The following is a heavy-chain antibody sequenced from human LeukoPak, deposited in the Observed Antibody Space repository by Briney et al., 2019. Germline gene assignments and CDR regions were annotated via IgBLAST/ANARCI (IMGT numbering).Heavy chain of an antibody. V-gene: IGHV3-21*01. Sequence: GGSLRLPCAASGFTFSSYRMNWVRQAPEKGLEWVSSISSSSSYIYYADSVKGRFTISRDNAKNSLYLQMNSLRAEDTAVYYCARDQSPPRYYYDSSGYDYWGQGTLVTVSS. CDR1: GFTFSSYR. CDR3: ARDQSPPRYYYDSSGYDY. CDR2: ISSSSSYI. D-gene: IGHD3-22*01. J-gene: IGHJ4*02.